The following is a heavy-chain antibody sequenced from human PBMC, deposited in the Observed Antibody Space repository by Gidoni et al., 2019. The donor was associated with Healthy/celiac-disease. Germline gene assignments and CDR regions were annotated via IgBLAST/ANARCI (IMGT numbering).Heavy chain of an antibody. J-gene: IGHJ3*02. D-gene: IGHD2-15*01. CDR2: IYYSGST. CDR3: AREAGWTPGAFDI. Sequence: QVQLQESGPGLVKPSETLSLTCTVSGGSISSYYWSWIRQPPGKGLEWIGYIYYSGSTNYNPSLKSRVTISVDTSKNQFSLKLSSVTAADTAVYYCAREAGWTPGAFDIWGQGTMVTVSS. CDR1: GGSISSYY. V-gene: IGHV4-59*01.